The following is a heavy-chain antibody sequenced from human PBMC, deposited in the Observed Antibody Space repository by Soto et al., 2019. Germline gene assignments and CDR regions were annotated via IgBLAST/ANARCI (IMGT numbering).Heavy chain of an antibody. CDR3: ASSRQEVLLWFGVFDY. V-gene: IGHV4-59*01. Sequence: SETLSLTCTVSGGSISGYYWNWIRQSPGKGLEWIGNIYIYYSETTNYSPSLKSRVTISIDTSKNQFSLKLNSVTTADTAVYYCASSRQEVLLWFGVFDYWGQGTLVTVSS. D-gene: IGHD3-10*01. CDR2: IYYSETT. J-gene: IGHJ4*02. CDR1: GGSISGYY.